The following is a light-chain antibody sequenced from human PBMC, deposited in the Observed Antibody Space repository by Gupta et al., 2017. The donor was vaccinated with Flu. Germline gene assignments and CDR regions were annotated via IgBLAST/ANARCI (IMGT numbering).Light chain of an antibody. CDR2: KTA. V-gene: IGKV1-5*03. J-gene: IGKJ2*03. CDR1: KTISGF. CDR3: QQFNTYSPYS. Sequence: AATSDRETSHCLASKTISGFLAWYQQKTGKAPKILIYKTANIERGVLSRFSGSGSGTEVTPITSSLQHDDFATYYCQQFNTYSPYSFGQGTNLEI.